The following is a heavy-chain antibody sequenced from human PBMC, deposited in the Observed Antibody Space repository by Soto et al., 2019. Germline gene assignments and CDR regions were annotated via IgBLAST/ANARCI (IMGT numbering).Heavy chain of an antibody. Sequence: EVQLVESGGGLIQPGGSLRLSCAASGFTVSSNYMSWVRQAPGKGLEWVSLIYSGGSTYYADSVKGRFTISRDNSKNTMYLQMNSLRDEDTAVYYCARGLGNGDYGDPGDYWGQGTLVRVSS. D-gene: IGHD4-17*01. V-gene: IGHV3-53*01. CDR1: GFTVSSNY. CDR3: ARGLGNGDYGDPGDY. CDR2: IYSGGST. J-gene: IGHJ4*02.